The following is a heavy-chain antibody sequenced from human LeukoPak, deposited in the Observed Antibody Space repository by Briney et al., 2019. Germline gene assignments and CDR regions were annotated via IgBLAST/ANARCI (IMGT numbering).Heavy chain of an antibody. J-gene: IGHJ4*02. Sequence: GGSLRLSCAASGFTFSSYAMHWVRQAPGKGLDWVSAIGTGGDTHYADSVKGRFTVSRDSSKSTLYLHMDSLRADDTAVYYCAKLRPYGTTWYGGVVNWGQGTLVTVSS. CDR3: AKLRPYGTTWYGGVVN. CDR2: IGTGGDT. CDR1: GFTFSSYA. D-gene: IGHD6-13*01. V-gene: IGHV3-23*01.